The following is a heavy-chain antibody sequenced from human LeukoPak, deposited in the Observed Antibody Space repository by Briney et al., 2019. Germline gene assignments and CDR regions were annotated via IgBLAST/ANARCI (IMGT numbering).Heavy chain of an antibody. J-gene: IGHJ4*02. CDR1: GGSFSGYY. CDR3: ARGPDYYGNGY. V-gene: IGHV4-34*01. D-gene: IGHD3-10*01. CDR2: INHSGST. Sequence: PSETLSLTCAVYGGSFSGYYWSWIRQPPGKGLEWIGEINHSGSTNYNPSLKSRGTISVDTSKNQFSLKLSSVAAADTAVYYCARGPDYYGNGYWGQGTLVTVSS.